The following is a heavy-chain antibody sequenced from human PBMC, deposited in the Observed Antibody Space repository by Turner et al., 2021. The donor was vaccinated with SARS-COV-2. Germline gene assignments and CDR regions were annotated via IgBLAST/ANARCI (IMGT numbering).Heavy chain of an antibody. CDR1: GLSFSNYS. CDR2: ISSSSSYI. CDR3: ARARWHYYDSSGYYPDAFDI. D-gene: IGHD3-22*01. Sequence: EVQLVESGGGLVKPGGSLRLSCAASGLSFSNYSMNWVRQAPGKGLGWVSSISSSSSYIYYADSVKGRFTISRDNAKNSLYLQMNSLRAEDTAVYYCARARWHYYDSSGYYPDAFDIWGQGTMVTVSS. J-gene: IGHJ3*02. V-gene: IGHV3-21*01.